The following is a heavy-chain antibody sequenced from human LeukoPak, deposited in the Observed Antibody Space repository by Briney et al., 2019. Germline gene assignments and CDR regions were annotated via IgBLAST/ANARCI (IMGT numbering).Heavy chain of an antibody. CDR2: IKHWGSN. V-gene: IGHV4-34*01. Sequence: SETLSLTCAVYGGSFSGYHWSWIRQPPGKGREWIGEIKHWGSNNYNPSLKSRVPISVDTTKNQVSLKLRSVTAANTAVYYCARGLELPSPFVPAASSRFYFDYWGQGTLVTVSS. CDR1: GGSFSGYH. J-gene: IGHJ4*02. CDR3: ARGLELPSPFVPAASSRFYFDY. D-gene: IGHD2-2*01.